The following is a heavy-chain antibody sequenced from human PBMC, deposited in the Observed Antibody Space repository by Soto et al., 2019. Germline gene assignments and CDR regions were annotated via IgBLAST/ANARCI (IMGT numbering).Heavy chain of an antibody. D-gene: IGHD5-12*01. CDR2: INPNGGVT. CDR3: ARESGGATATLDYYDFYMDV. J-gene: IGHJ6*03. V-gene: IGHV1-2*04. Sequence: QVQLVQSGAEVRKPGASVTVSCRSSGDSFNDYYIHWVRQAPGQGFEWMGWINPNGGVTKYAQKFQGWVSMTRDTSIRTVYMQLSRLRSDDKAVYYCARESGGATATLDYYDFYMDVWGTGTTVTVSS. CDR1: GDSFNDYY.